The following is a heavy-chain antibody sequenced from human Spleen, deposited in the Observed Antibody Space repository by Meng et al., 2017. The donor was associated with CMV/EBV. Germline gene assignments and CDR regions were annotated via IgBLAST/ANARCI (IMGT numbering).Heavy chain of an antibody. V-gene: IGHV3-23*01. CDR1: GFTFTNYA. D-gene: IGHD2-2*01. CDR2: IGASGGST. Sequence: GESLKISCTTSGFTFTNYAMSWVRQAPGKGLEWVSAIGASGGSTSYADSVKGRFTISRDNAKNSLYLQMNSLRAEDTALYYCARDHCSSTSCYLNWFDPWGQGTLVTVS. J-gene: IGHJ5*02. CDR3: ARDHCSSTSCYLNWFDP.